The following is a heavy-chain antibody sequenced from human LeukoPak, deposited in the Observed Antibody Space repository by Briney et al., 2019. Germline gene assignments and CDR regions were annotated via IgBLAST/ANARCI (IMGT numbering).Heavy chain of an antibody. CDR1: GYSFTSYW. V-gene: IGHV5-51*01. Sequence: GESLKISCKGSGYSFTSYWIGWVRQMPGKGLEWMEIIYPGDSDTRYSPSFQGQVTISADKSISTAYLQWNSLKASDTAIYYCARWMFYYGSGVFHYHGMDVWAKGPRLPSP. J-gene: IGHJ6*02. D-gene: IGHD3-10*01. CDR2: IYPGDSDT. CDR3: ARWMFYYGSGVFHYHGMDV.